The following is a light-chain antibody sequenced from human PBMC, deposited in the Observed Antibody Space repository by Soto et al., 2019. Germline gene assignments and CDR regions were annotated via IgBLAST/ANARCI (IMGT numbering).Light chain of an antibody. V-gene: IGLV2-8*01. Sequence: QSALTQPPSASGSPGQSVTISCTGTSSDVGGYNYVSWYQQHPGKAPKLMIYEVSKRPSGVPDRFSGSKSGNTASLTVSGLQAEDEADYYCQSYESSSLSGFVLGSGTKVTVL. CDR3: QSYESSSLSGFV. CDR2: EVS. J-gene: IGLJ1*01. CDR1: SSDVGGYNY.